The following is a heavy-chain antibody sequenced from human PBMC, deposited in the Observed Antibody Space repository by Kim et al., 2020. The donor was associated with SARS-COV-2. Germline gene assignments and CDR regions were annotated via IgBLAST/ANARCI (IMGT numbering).Heavy chain of an antibody. CDR3: ARGSRAGEGVYYYGMDV. V-gene: IGHV4-34*01. D-gene: IGHD6-13*01. CDR1: GGSFSGYY. CDR2: INHSGST. J-gene: IGHJ6*02. Sequence: SETLSLTCAVYGGSFSGYYWSWIRQPPGKGLEWIGEINHSGSTNYNPSLKSRVTISVDTSKNQFSLELSSVTAADTAVYYCARGSRAGEGVYYYGMDVWGQGTTVTVSS.